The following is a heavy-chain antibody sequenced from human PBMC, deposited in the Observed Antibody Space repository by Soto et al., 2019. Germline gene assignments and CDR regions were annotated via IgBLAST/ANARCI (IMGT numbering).Heavy chain of an antibody. CDR3: TRLAVTDSSDY. CDR2: IRSKANNYAT. D-gene: IGHD6-19*01. Sequence: PGGSLRLSCAASGFTFSSSAMPWVRQASGKGLEWVGRIRSKANNYATAYAASVKGRFTISRDDSKNTAYLQMNSLKTEDTAVYYCTRLAVTDSSDYWGQGTLVTVSS. CDR1: GFTFSSSA. J-gene: IGHJ4*02. V-gene: IGHV3-73*01.